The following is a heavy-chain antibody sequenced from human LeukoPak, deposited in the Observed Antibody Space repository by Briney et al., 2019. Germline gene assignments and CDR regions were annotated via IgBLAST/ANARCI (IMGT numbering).Heavy chain of an antibody. V-gene: IGHV4-4*02. Sequence: SGTLSLTCAVSGDSISSYQWWSWVRQTPEKGLEWIGEIHLSEITHYNPSLKSRVTMSIDKSKNQFSLNLNSVTAADTAVYYCARVISSAWRQNDLWGQGTLVTVSS. CDR2: IHLSEIT. D-gene: IGHD3-22*01. J-gene: IGHJ5*02. CDR1: GDSISSYQW. CDR3: ARVISSAWRQNDL.